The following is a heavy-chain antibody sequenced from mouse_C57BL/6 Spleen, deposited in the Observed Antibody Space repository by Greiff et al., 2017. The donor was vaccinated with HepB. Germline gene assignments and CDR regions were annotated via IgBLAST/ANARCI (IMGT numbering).Heavy chain of an antibody. Sequence: DVKLVESGGGLVKPGGSLKLSCAASGFTFSDYGMHWVRQAPEKGLEWVAYISSGSSTIYYADTVKGRFTISRDNAKNTLFLQKTSRRCEDTAMYYCARSFYDVYYRWFAYWGQGTLVTVAA. D-gene: IGHD2-3*01. J-gene: IGHJ3*01. V-gene: IGHV5-17*01. CDR1: GFTFSDYG. CDR2: ISSGSSTI. CDR3: ARSFYDVYYRWFAY.